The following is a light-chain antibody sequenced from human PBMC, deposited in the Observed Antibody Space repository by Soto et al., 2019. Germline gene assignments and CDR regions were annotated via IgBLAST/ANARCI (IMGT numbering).Light chain of an antibody. V-gene: IGLV1-40*01. CDR2: GNS. CDR1: SSNIGAGYD. Sequence: QSVLTQPPSVSGAPGQRVTISCTGSSSNIGAGYDVHWYQQLPGTAPKLLIYGNSNRPSGVPDRFSGSKSGTSASLAITGLQGEGGGGYYCQFYDRRLSGSRVFGGGTKLTVL. J-gene: IGLJ3*02. CDR3: QFYDRRLSGSRV.